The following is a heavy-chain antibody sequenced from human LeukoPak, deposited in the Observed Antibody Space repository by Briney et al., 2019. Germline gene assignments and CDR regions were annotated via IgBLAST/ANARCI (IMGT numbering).Heavy chain of an antibody. D-gene: IGHD2-2*01. CDR2: INHSGST. Sequence: SETLSLTCAVYGGSYSGYYWSWIRQPPGKGLEWIGEINHSGSTNYNPSLKSRVTISVDTSKNQFSLKLSSVTAADTAVYYCARVPIYCSSTSCYPGWFDPWGQGTLVTVSS. V-gene: IGHV4-34*01. CDR3: ARVPIYCSSTSCYPGWFDP. CDR1: GGSYSGYY. J-gene: IGHJ5*02.